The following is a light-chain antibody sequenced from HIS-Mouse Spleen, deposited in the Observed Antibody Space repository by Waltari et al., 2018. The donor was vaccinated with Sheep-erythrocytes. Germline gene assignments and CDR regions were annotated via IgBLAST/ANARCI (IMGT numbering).Light chain of an antibody. Sequence: QSALTQPASVSGSPGQSITISCTGTSSDVGSYNLVSWYQQHPGKAPKLMIYEGSKRPSGVSNRFSGSKSGNTAFLTIYGLQAEDEADYYCCSYAGSSTLVFGGGTKLTVL. CDR3: CSYAGSSTLV. V-gene: IGLV2-23*01. CDR2: EGS. CDR1: SSDVGSYNL. J-gene: IGLJ2*01.